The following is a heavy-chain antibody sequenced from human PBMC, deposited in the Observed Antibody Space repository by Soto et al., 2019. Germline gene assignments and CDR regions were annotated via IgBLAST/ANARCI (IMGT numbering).Heavy chain of an antibody. CDR1: GFTFSNAL. V-gene: IGHV3-15*07. CDR3: TTNYYDSSGYDNWFDP. J-gene: IGHJ5*02. D-gene: IGHD3-22*01. Sequence: GGSLRLSCAASGFTFSNALMSWVRQAPGKGLEWVGRIKSKTDGGTTEYAESVKGRFTISRDDSKSIAYLQMNSLKTEDTAVYYCTTNYYDSSGYDNWFDPWGQGTLVTVSS. CDR2: IKSKTDGGTT.